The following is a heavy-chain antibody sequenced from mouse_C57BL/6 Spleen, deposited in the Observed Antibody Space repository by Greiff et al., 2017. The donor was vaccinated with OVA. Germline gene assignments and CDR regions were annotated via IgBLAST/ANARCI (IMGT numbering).Heavy chain of an antibody. J-gene: IGHJ4*01. D-gene: IGHD1-1*01. Sequence: VQLKESGPELVKPGASVKISCKASGYSFTGYYMNWVKQSPEKSLEWIGEINPSTGGTTYNQKFKAKATLTVDKSSSTAYMQLKSLTSEYSAVYYCASITTVGASAMDYWGQGTSVTVSS. CDR3: ASITTVGASAMDY. CDR2: INPSTGGT. V-gene: IGHV1-42*01. CDR1: GYSFTGYY.